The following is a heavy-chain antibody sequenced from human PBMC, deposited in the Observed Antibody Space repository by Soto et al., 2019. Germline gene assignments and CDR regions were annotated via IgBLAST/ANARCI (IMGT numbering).Heavy chain of an antibody. V-gene: IGHV3-30*18. CDR2: VSSDGSNQ. J-gene: IGHJ5*02. Sequence: GGSLRLSCAASGFSFNKYGMHWVRQAPGKGLEWVAYVSSDGSNQYYADSVKGRFTISRDNSKSTLFLQLDSLRVDDTAVYYCAKDRVIQLLPIWPDPWGQGTLVTVSS. CDR3: AKDRVIQLLPIWPDP. D-gene: IGHD2-2*01. CDR1: GFSFNKYG.